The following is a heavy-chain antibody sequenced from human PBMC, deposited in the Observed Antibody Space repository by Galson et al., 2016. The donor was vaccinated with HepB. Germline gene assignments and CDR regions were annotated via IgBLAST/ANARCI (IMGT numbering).Heavy chain of an antibody. CDR2: IFHSGFI. CDR3: ARLVTLVQGSRGAEFYYYYMDV. D-gene: IGHD3-10*01. CDR1: GGSFSDYY. V-gene: IGHV4-34*12. J-gene: IGHJ6*03. Sequence: SETLSLTCAVYGGSFSDYYWTWIRQPPGKGLEWIGEIFHSGFINYNPSLQNRLTISMDTSKNQFSLTLTSVTAADTAMYYCARLVTLVQGSRGAEFYYYYMDVWGKGTPVTVSS.